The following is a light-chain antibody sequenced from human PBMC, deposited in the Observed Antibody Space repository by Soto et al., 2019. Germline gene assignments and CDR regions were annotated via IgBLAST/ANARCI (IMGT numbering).Light chain of an antibody. J-gene: IGKJ1*01. Sequence: DIQMTQSPPTLSASVGDRVTITCRASQSISSWLAWYQQKPGKAPKLLIYKASSLESGVPSRFSGSGSGTQFTLTISSLQPDDFATYYCQQYSNYWTFGQGTKVEIK. CDR1: QSISSW. V-gene: IGKV1-5*03. CDR3: QQYSNYWT. CDR2: KAS.